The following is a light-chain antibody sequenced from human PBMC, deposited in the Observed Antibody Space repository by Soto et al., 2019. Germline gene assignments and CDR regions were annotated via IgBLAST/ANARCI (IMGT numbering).Light chain of an antibody. V-gene: IGKV3D-20*01. Sequence: EIVLTPSPATLSLSPGERATLFCGASQSVSTNYVAWYQQKPGLAPRLLIYDASSRAAGISHRFSGSGSGTDFTLTISRLEPEECAVYDGQQYGSSPITVGQGTRLEIK. CDR1: QSVSTNY. J-gene: IGKJ5*01. CDR3: QQYGSSPIT. CDR2: DAS.